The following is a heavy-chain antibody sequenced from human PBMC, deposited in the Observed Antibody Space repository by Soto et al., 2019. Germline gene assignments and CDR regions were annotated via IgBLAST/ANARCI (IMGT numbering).Heavy chain of an antibody. CDR3: ARQGSSSWYWNYYYGMDV. CDR1: GGSISSSSYY. D-gene: IGHD6-13*01. V-gene: IGHV4-39*01. CDR2: IYYSGST. J-gene: IGHJ6*02. Sequence: SETLSLTCTVSGGSISSSSYYWGWIRQPPGKGREWIGSIYYSGSTYYNPSLKSRVTISVDTSKNQFSLKLSSVTAADTAVYYCARQGSSSWYWNYYYGMDVWGQGTTVTVSS.